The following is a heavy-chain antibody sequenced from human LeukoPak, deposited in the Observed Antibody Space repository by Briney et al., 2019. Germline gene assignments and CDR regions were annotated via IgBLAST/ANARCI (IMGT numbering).Heavy chain of an antibody. CDR3: AKDRIPTSGWESDY. CDR2: TSASGGRT. V-gene: IGHV3-23*01. CDR1: GFSFSSYA. D-gene: IGHD3-22*01. Sequence: GGSLRLSCAASGFSFSSYAMSWVRQAPGEGLEWVSATSASGGRTYYTDSVKGWFTISRDNSKNTLYLQMNSLRAEDTAVYYCAKDRIPTSGWESDYWGQGTLVTVSS. J-gene: IGHJ4*02.